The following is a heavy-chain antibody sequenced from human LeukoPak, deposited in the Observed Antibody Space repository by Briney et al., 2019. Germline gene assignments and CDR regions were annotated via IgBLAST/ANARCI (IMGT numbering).Heavy chain of an antibody. V-gene: IGHV3-23*01. D-gene: IGHD2-15*01. CDR1: GFTFSSYG. Sequence: GGSLRLSCAASGFTFSSYGMSWARQAPGKGLEWVSAISGSGGSTYYADSVKGRFTISRDNSKNTLYLQIGSLRADDMAVYYCARVVAATHDYWGQGTLVTVSS. CDR3: ARVVAATHDY. CDR2: ISGSGGST. J-gene: IGHJ4*02.